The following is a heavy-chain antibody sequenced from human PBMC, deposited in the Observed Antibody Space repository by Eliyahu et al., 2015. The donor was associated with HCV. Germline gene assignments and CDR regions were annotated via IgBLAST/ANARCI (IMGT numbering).Heavy chain of an antibody. CDR3: ARGRSYYDFSYPLEESNWFDP. J-gene: IGHJ5*02. Sequence: QLQLQESGPGLVKPSETLSLTCTVSGXSISSSSXYWXWXXQPPGKGLXWIGSIYYSGXTYYNPSLKSRVTISVDTSKNQFSLKLSSVTAADTAVYYCARGRSYYDFSYPLEESNWFDPWSQGTLVTVSS. V-gene: IGHV4-39*07. CDR2: IYYSGXT. D-gene: IGHD3-3*01. CDR1: GXSISSSSXY.